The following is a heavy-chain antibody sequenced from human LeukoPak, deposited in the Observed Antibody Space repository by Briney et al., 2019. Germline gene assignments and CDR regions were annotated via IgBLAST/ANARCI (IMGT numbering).Heavy chain of an antibody. J-gene: IGHJ4*02. CDR3: GRDLGGRSGY. V-gene: IGHV3-74*01. Sequence: GGSLRLSCVASGFTFSNYYMHWVRQVPGEGLVWVSRINEDGSITNYADSVKGRFTISRDNAENTLYLQMNSLTAEDTAVYYCGRDLGGRSGYWGLGTLVTVSS. D-gene: IGHD1-26*01. CDR2: INEDGSIT. CDR1: GFTFSNYY.